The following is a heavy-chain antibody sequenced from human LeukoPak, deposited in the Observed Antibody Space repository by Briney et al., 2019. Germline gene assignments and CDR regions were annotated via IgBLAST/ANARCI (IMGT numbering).Heavy chain of an antibody. CDR3: ARSPDSDRHDY. V-gene: IGHV4-4*08. J-gene: IGHJ4*02. Sequence: SETLSLTCSVSGASTSLHYWSWIRQSPGKGLEWVGNILSSGLTHYNPSLKSRVTISGDTSRNQFSLKVTSVTGADTAVYFCARSPDSDRHDYWGQGILVIVSS. D-gene: IGHD3-9*01. CDR2: ILSSGLT. CDR1: GASTSLHY.